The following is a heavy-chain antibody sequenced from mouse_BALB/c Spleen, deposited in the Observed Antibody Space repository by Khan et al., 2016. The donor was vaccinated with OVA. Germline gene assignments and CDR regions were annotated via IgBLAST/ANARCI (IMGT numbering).Heavy chain of an antibody. Sequence: QVQLKESGPGLVAPSQSLSITCTISGFSLTNYGVHWVRQPPGKGLEWLVVIWSDGSTTYNSALKSRLIISKDNSKSQVFLKMNSHQTDDTAMYFCARQPYYHYNIMDYWGQGTSVTVSS. D-gene: IGHD2-10*01. CDR3: ARQPYYHYNIMDY. V-gene: IGHV2-6-1*01. CDR1: GFSLTNYG. J-gene: IGHJ4*01. CDR2: IWSDGST.